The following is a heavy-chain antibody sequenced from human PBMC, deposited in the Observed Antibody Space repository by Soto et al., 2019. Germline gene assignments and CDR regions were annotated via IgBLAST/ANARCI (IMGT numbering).Heavy chain of an antibody. Sequence: GESVKSSCKRCGCSFSIYFIGCVRQMPGKGLEWMGIIYPGNSETRYSPSFQGQVTISADKSISTAYLQWSSLKASDTAMYYCARTSAAGKYYYGMDVWGQGTTVTVSS. V-gene: IGHV5-51*01. CDR3: ARTSAAGKYYYGMDV. CDR2: IYPGNSET. J-gene: IGHJ6*02. CDR1: GCSFSIYF. D-gene: IGHD6-13*01.